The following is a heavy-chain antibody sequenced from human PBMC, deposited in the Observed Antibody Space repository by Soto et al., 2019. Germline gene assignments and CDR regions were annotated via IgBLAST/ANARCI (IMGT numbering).Heavy chain of an antibody. CDR3: AGGGVRGVITRTRDYYGMDV. Sequence: PGESLKISCKGSGYSFTSYWIGWVCQMPGKGLEWMGIIYPGDSDTRYSPSFQGQVTISADKSISTAYLQWSSLKASDTAMYYCAGGGVRGVITRTRDYYGMDVWGQGTTVTVSS. J-gene: IGHJ6*02. CDR2: IYPGDSDT. CDR1: GYSFTSYW. D-gene: IGHD3-10*01. V-gene: IGHV5-51*01.